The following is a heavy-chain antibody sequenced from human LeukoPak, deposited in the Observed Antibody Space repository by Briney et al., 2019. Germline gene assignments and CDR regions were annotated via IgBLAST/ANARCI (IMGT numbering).Heavy chain of an antibody. D-gene: IGHD2-2*01. V-gene: IGHV1-2*02. CDR3: ARDRVVVPAAQRWRGNWFDP. CDR2: INPNSGGT. CDR1: RYTFTGYY. J-gene: IGHJ5*02. Sequence: ASVKVSCKASRYTFTGYYMHWVRQAPGQGLEWMGWINPNSGGTNYAQKFQGRVTMTRDTSISTAYMELSRLRSDDTAVYYCARDRVVVPAAQRWRGNWFDPWGQGTLVTVSS.